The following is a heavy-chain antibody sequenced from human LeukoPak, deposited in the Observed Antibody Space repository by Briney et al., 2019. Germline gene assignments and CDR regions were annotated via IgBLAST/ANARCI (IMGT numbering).Heavy chain of an antibody. Sequence: GSVKVSCKASGYTFTGYYMHWVRQAPGQGLEWMGWINPNSGGTNYAQKFQGRVTMTRDTSISTAYMELSRLRSDDTAVYYCARESAGYCSGGSCYSPNYFDYWGQGTLVTVSS. J-gene: IGHJ4*02. CDR1: GYTFTGYY. V-gene: IGHV1-2*02. CDR3: ARESAGYCSGGSCYSPNYFDY. CDR2: INPNSGGT. D-gene: IGHD2-15*01.